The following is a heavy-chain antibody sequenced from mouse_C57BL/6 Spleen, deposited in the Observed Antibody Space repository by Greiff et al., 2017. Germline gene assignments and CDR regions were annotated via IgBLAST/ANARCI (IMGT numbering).Heavy chain of an antibody. CDR2: IYPGAGDT. Sequence: QVQLQQSGPELVKPGASVKISCKASGYAFSSSWLNWVKQRPGKGLEWIARIYPGAGDTNYNGKFKGKATLTADKSSSTAYMQLSSLTSEDSAVYVYASESDGNHCAMDYWGQGTSVTVSS. V-gene: IGHV1-82*01. J-gene: IGHJ4*01. D-gene: IGHD2-1*01. CDR3: ASESDGNHCAMDY. CDR1: GYAFSSSW.